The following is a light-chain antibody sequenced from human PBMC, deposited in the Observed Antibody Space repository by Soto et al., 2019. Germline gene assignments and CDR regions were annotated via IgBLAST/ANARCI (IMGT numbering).Light chain of an antibody. Sequence: DIQMTQSPSSLSASVGDRVTITCRASQSISSYLNWYQQKPGKAPKLLIYAASSVQSGVPSRFSGSGSGTEFTLPISSLQPEDFATYYCQQSYSTPLTFGGGTKVEIK. J-gene: IGKJ4*01. V-gene: IGKV1-39*01. CDR2: AAS. CDR1: QSISSY. CDR3: QQSYSTPLT.